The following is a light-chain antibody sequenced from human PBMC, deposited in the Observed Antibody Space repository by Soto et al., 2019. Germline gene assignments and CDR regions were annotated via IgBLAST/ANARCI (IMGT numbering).Light chain of an antibody. V-gene: IGLV2-14*01. J-gene: IGLJ2*01. CDR1: SSDVGGYNY. CDR2: EVS. Sequence: QSVLTQPASVSGSPGQSITISCTGTSSDVGGYNYVSWYQLHPGKAPKPIIYEVSNRPSGVSNRFSGSKSGNTASLTISGLQAEDEADYYCTSFSTGSSYVIFGGGTKVTVL. CDR3: TSFSTGSSYVI.